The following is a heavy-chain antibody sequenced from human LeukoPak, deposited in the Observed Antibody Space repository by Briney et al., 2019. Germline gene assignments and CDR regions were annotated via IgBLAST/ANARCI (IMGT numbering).Heavy chain of an antibody. CDR1: GGSISSYY. CDR2: IYYSGST. CDR3: ARGRYSSSWYGWFDP. J-gene: IGHJ5*02. Sequence: SETLSLTCTVSGGSISSYYWSWIRQPPGKGLEWIGYIYYSGSTNYNPSLKSRVTISVDMSKNQFSLKLSSVTAADTAVYYCARGRYSSSWYGWFDPWGQGTLVTVSS. D-gene: IGHD6-13*01. V-gene: IGHV4-59*01.